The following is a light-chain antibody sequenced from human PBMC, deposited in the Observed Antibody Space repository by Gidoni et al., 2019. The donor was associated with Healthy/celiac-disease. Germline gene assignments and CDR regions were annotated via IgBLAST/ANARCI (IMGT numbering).Light chain of an antibody. CDR1: QSVLYSSNNKNY. Sequence: DLVMTQSPDSLAVSLGERATSNCKSSQSVLYSSNNKNYLAWYQQKPGQPPKLLPHWASTRESGVPDRFSGSGSGTDFTLTISSLQAEDVAVYYCQQYYSTPPSFGQGTKLEIK. V-gene: IGKV4-1*01. CDR3: QQYYSTPPS. CDR2: WAS. J-gene: IGKJ2*03.